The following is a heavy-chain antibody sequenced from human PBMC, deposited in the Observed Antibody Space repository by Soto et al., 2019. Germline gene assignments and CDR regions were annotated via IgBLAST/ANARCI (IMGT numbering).Heavy chain of an antibody. J-gene: IGHJ6*02. CDR3: ARGQVVAVNYYYYGMDV. Sequence: SVKVSCKAPGDTFTSYGLSSVRQAPGKGLEWMGWIIPIFGTTNYAQKFQGRVTITADESTSTAYMELSSLRSEDTAVYYCARGQVVAVNYYYYGMDVWGQGTTVTVSS. V-gene: IGHV1-69*13. CDR1: GDTFTSYG. D-gene: IGHD5-12*01. CDR2: IIPIFGTT.